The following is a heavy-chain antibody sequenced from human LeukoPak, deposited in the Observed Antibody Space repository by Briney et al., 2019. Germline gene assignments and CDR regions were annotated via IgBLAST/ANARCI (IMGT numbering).Heavy chain of an antibody. D-gene: IGHD6-19*01. CDR2: INPNSGGT. J-gene: IGHJ4*02. Sequence: ASVKVSCKASVYTFTGYYMHWVRQAPGQGREWMGWINPNSGGTNYAQKFRGRVTMTRDTCISTAYMELSRLRSEDTAVYYCAREGGSSGWYYFDYWGQGTLVTVSS. V-gene: IGHV1-2*02. CDR3: AREGGSSGWYYFDY. CDR1: VYTFTGYY.